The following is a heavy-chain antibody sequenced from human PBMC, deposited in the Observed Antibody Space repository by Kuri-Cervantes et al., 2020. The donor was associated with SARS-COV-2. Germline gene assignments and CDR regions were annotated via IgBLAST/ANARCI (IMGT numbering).Heavy chain of an antibody. J-gene: IGHJ4*02. CDR1: GYSISSVYY. D-gene: IGHD4-11*01. V-gene: IGHV4-38-2*02. CDR2: IYHSGRT. CDR3: ARGGGGNYPNLLGY. Sequence: ESLTLSCTLSGYSISSVYYWGWIRQPPGKGLEWIGSIYHSGRTYHNPSLKSRVTISVDPSKNQFSLKLSSVPAADTAVYYCARGGGGNYPNLLGYWGQGTLVTVSS.